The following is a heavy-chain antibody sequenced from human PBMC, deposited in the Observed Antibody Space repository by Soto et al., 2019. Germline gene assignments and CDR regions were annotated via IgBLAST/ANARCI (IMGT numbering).Heavy chain of an antibody. V-gene: IGHV4-31*03. D-gene: IGHD4-4*01. CDR3: GRGEVGNSFSYYYYGMDV. Sequence: QVQLQESGPGLVKPSQTLSLTCTVSGGSISSGGYYWSWIRQHPGKGLEWIGYIYYSGSTYYNPSLKSRVTKSVDTSKNHFYMKLRSVKASDTAVYYCGRGEVGNSFSYYYYGMDVWGQGTTVIVSS. CDR1: GGSISSGGYY. J-gene: IGHJ6*02. CDR2: IYYSGST.